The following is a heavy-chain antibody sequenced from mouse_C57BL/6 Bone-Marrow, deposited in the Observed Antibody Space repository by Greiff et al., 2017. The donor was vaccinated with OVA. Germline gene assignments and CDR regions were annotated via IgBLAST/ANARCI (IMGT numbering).Heavy chain of an antibody. Sequence: QVQLQQSGAELVMPGASVKLSCKASGYTFPSYWMHWVKQRPGQGLEWIGEIDPSDSYTNYNQKFKGKSTLTVDKSSSTAYMQLSSLTSEDSAVYYCAREDLFDWYFDVWGTGTTVTVSS. CDR2: IDPSDSYT. J-gene: IGHJ1*03. CDR1: GYTFPSYW. V-gene: IGHV1-69*01. CDR3: AREDLFDWYFDV.